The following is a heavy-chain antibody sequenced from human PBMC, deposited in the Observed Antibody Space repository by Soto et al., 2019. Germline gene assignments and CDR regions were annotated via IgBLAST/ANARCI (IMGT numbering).Heavy chain of an antibody. D-gene: IGHD3-22*01. CDR3: ARGAPVVNDY. J-gene: IGHJ4*02. V-gene: IGHV4-30-2*01. CDR1: GGSLSSGCYS. CDR2: IYPIGST. Sequence: QLQVTESGSGLVKPSKTLSLTCAASGGSLSSGCYSWSWIRQPPGNGLEWIGDIYPIGSTYNNPSHKIQVTISVARSKNKFSPEMSSVTAADTAVYYCARGAPVVNDYWGQGTMITVYS.